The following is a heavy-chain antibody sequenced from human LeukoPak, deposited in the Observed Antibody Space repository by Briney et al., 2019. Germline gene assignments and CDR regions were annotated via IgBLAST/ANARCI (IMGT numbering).Heavy chain of an antibody. CDR2: INPGGDNT. V-gene: IGHV1-46*01. CDR3: ARIRDGYNDAYDI. Sequence: ASVKVSCKASGYTFTSYYIHWVRQAPGQGLEWRGLINPGGDNTDYAQNFQGRVTMTRDTSTSTVYMGLSSLRSEDTAVYYCARIRDGYNDAYDIWGQGTMVTVSS. J-gene: IGHJ3*02. D-gene: IGHD5-24*01. CDR1: GYTFTSYY.